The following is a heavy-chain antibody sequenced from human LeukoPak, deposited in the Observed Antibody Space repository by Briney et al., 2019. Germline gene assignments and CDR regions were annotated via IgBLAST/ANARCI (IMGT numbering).Heavy chain of an antibody. D-gene: IGHD2-15*01. CDR2: VYHSGST. CDR1: GYSISSGYY. CDR3: AKSSVVAPPTIGWFDP. V-gene: IGHV4-38-2*02. Sequence: KSSETLSLTCTVSGYSISSGYYWGWIRQSPGKGLEWIGIVYHSGSTYYNPSLKSRVTISVDTSKNQFSLKLGSVTAADTALYYCAKSSVVAPPTIGWFDPWGQGTLVTVSS. J-gene: IGHJ5*02.